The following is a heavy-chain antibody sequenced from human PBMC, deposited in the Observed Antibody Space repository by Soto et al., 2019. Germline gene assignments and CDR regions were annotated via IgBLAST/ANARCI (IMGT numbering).Heavy chain of an antibody. CDR2: IRESGHHT. CDR3: TKSDGCGGGACYTGTYYYFDV. J-gene: IGHJ2*01. D-gene: IGHD3-16*02. CDR1: GFPSSTYA. Sequence: DVQLLESGGGLVEPGGSLTLSCAASGFPSSTYALNWVRQAPGKGPEWVSTIRESGHHTHYADSVKGRFTISRDKSKNTLSLQMNSLRVDDKAIYYCTKSDGCGGGACYTGTYYYFDVWGRGTLVTVSS. V-gene: IGHV3-23*01.